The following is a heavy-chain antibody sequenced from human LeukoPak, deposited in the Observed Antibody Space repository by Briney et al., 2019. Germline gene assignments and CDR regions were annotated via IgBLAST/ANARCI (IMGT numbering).Heavy chain of an antibody. Sequence: SETLSLTCAVSGGSINSYYWTWIRQPPGKGLEWIGYIYYSGSTNYNPSLKSRVTIAVDTSKNQFALKVSSVTAADTALYYCARHQFYGSGSYYFDYWGQGTLVTVSS. D-gene: IGHD3-10*01. V-gene: IGHV4-59*08. CDR2: IYYSGST. J-gene: IGHJ4*02. CDR3: ARHQFYGSGSYYFDY. CDR1: GGSINSYY.